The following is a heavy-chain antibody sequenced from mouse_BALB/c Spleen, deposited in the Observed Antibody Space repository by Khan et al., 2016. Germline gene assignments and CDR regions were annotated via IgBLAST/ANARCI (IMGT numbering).Heavy chain of an antibody. V-gene: IGHV3-2*02. CDR1: GYSITSDYA. CDR2: ISYSGST. J-gene: IGHJ3*01. CDR3: ARSNDYDGTWFAY. D-gene: IGHD2-4*01. Sequence: VQLKESGPGLVKPSQSLSLTCTVTGYSITSDYAWNWIRQFPGNKLEWMGYISYSGSTSYNPSLTSRISITRDTSKNQFFLQLNSVTTEDTATYYCARSNDYDGTWFAYWGQGTLVTVSA.